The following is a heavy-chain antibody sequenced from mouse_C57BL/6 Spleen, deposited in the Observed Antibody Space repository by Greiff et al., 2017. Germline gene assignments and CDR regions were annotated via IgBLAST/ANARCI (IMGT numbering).Heavy chain of an antibody. CDR3: AGRVSFGDAMDY. V-gene: IGHV1-80*01. CDR2: IYPGDGDT. CDR1: GYAFSSYW. J-gene: IGHJ4*01. Sequence: VQLQQSGAELVKPGASVKISCKASGYAFSSYWMNWVKQRPGKGLEWIGQIYPGDGDTNYNGKFKGKATLTADKSSSTAYMQLSSLTSEDSAVYFCAGRVSFGDAMDYWGQGTSVTVSS.